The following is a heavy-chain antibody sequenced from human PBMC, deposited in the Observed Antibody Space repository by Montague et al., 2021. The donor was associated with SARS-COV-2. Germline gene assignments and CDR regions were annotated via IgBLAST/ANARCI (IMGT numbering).Heavy chain of an antibody. CDR1: GVTFGDHY. CDR2: IGSKAKSYST. Sequence: SLRLSCAASGVTFGDHYMDWVRQAPGKGLEWVARIGSKAKSYSTQYAASVKGRFTISRDDSKISLYLQMNSLKSEGTAVYYCARDAGRYSFDSWGQGTLVTVST. D-gene: IGHD3-16*01. V-gene: IGHV3-72*01. J-gene: IGHJ4*02. CDR3: ARDAGRYSFDS.